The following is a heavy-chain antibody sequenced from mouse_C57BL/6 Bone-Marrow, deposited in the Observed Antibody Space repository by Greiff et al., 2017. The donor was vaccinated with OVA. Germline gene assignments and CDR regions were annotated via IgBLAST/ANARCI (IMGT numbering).Heavy chain of an antibody. CDR3: ARDAGSNPFAY. V-gene: IGHV7-1*01. CDR1: GFTFSDFY. Sequence: EVKLMESGGGLVQSGRSLRLSCATSGFTFSDFYMEWVRQAPGKGLEWIAASRNKANDYTTEYSASVKGRFIVSRDTSQSILYLQMNALRAEDTAIYYCARDAGSNPFAYWGQGTLVTVSA. CDR2: SRNKANDYTT. D-gene: IGHD1-1*01. J-gene: IGHJ3*01.